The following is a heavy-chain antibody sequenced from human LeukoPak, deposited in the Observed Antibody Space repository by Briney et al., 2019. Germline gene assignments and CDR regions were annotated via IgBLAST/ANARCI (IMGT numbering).Heavy chain of an antibody. D-gene: IGHD3-3*01. CDR3: ARETRWGDYDFWSGYYTGDFDY. Sequence: PGGSLRLSCAASGFTFSSYGMHWVRQAPGKGLEWVAFIRYDGSNKYYADSVKGRFTISRDNAKNSLYLQMNSLRAEDTAVYYCARETRWGDYDFWSGYYTGDFDYWGQGTLVTVSS. CDR1: GFTFSSYG. CDR2: IRYDGSNK. J-gene: IGHJ4*02. V-gene: IGHV3-30*02.